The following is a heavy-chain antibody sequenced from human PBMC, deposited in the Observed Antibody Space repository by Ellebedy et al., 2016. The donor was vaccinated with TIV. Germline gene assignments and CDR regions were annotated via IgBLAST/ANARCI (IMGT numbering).Heavy chain of an antibody. D-gene: IGHD3-22*01. CDR1: DYSISSGYY. J-gene: IGHJ3*02. CDR2: FYHSGST. CDR3: ARSPPLYYFDDSGNYPSYAFDI. Sequence: GSLRLSXTVSDYSISSGYYWGWIRQPPGKGLEWIGSFYHSGSTYYNPSLKSRVTMSLDTSKNQFSLKLRSVTAADTAVYYCARSPPLYYFDDSGNYPSYAFDIWGQGTMVTVSS. V-gene: IGHV4-38-2*02.